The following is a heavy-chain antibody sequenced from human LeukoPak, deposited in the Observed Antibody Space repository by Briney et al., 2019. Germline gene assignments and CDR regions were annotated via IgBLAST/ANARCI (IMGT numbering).Heavy chain of an antibody. J-gene: IGHJ6*02. Sequence: GGSLRLSCAASGFTLSSYAMHWVRQAPGKGLEWVAIISYDGTSEYYADSVKGRFTISRDNSKNTLFLQVSSLKAEDTAVYYCARDSLVVAATGSYMDVWGQGTTVTVSS. D-gene: IGHD2-15*01. CDR2: ISYDGTSE. CDR1: GFTLSSYA. V-gene: IGHV3-30*15. CDR3: ARDSLVVAATGSYMDV.